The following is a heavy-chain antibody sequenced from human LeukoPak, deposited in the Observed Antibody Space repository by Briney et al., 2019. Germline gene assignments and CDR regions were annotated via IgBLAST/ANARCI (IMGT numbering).Heavy chain of an antibody. J-gene: IGHJ4*02. CDR1: GGTFSSYA. D-gene: IGHD3-3*01. CDR2: IIPIFGTA. V-gene: IGHV1-69*01. Sequence: SVKVSCKASGGTFSSYAISWVRQAPGQGLEWMGGIIPIFGTANYAQKFQGRVTITADESTSAAYMELSSLRSEDTAVYYCARSLRDFWSGFDYWGQGTLVTVSS. CDR3: ARSLRDFWSGFDY.